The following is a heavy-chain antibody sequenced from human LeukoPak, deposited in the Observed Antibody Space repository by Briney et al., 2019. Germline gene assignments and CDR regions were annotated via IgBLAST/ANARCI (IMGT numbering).Heavy chain of an antibody. Sequence: PSETLSLTCAVSGYSVSSGYYWGWIRQPPGKGLEWIGEINHSGSTNYNPSLKSRVTISVDTSKNQFSLKLSSVTAADTAVYYCARVVGGYYAPGYMDVWGKGTTVTVSS. V-gene: IGHV4-38-2*01. CDR1: GYSVSSGYY. D-gene: IGHD2-2*01. J-gene: IGHJ6*03. CDR2: INHSGST. CDR3: ARVVGGYYAPGYMDV.